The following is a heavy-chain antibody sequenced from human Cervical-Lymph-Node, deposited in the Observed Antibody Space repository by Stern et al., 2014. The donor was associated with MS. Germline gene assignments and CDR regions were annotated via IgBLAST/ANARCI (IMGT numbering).Heavy chain of an antibody. CDR2: ISYDGSNK. CDR3: AKDEDYYDSSGYLGWYFDL. D-gene: IGHD3-22*01. Sequence: VQLVESGGGVVQPGRSLRLSCAASGFTFSSYGMHWVRQAPGKGLEWVAVISYDGSNKYYADSVKGRFTISRDNSKNTLYLQMNSLRAEDTAVYYCAKDEDYYDSSGYLGWYFDLLGRGTLVTVSS. V-gene: IGHV3-30*18. CDR1: GFTFSSYG. J-gene: IGHJ2*01.